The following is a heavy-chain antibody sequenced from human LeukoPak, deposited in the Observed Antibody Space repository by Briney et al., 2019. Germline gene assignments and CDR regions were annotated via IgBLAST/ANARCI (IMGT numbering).Heavy chain of an antibody. CDR1: GYTFTGYY. D-gene: IGHD2-2*01. J-gene: IGHJ6*03. CDR2: INPNSGGT. V-gene: IGHV1-2*02. CDR3: ARRARDCSRTSCFNYYYYTDV. Sequence: ASVKVSCKASGYTFTGYYMHWVRQAPGQGLEWMGWINPNSGGTNYAQKFQGRVTITRDTSISTAYMELSSLRSEDTGVYYCARRARDCSRTSCFNYYYYTDVWGKGTTVTVSS.